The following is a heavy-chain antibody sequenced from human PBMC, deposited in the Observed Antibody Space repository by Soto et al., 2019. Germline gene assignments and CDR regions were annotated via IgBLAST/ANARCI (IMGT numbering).Heavy chain of an antibody. Sequence: EVQLVESGGGLVQPGGSLRLSCAASGFTFFAYWMHWVRQVPGKGLVWVSRINSDGSHTSYADSVRGRFTISRDNSKNTVYLQMNSQTAEDTAVYYSAKEGDYGDYGGENLFDSWGQGSLVTVSS. CDR3: AKEGDYGDYGGENLFDS. CDR1: GFTFFAYW. V-gene: IGHV3-74*01. CDR2: INSDGSHT. J-gene: IGHJ5*01. D-gene: IGHD4-17*01.